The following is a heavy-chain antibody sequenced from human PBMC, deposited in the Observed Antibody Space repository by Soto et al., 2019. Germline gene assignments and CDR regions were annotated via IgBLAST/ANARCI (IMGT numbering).Heavy chain of an antibody. CDR1: GFTFSSYT. V-gene: IGHV3-21*02. CDR3: ARERQVGRAASMCRPYAMDV. CDR2: INSTRSYR. D-gene: IGHD6-6*01. Sequence: EVQLVESGGGLVKPGGSLRLSCAASGFTFSSYTMNWVRQAPGKGLEWVSSINSTRSYRYYTDSVKGRFTISRVHAKNSLFLQMTILGAEDAGVYYCARERQVGRAASMCRPYAMDVWGRGTTVTVSS. J-gene: IGHJ6*02.